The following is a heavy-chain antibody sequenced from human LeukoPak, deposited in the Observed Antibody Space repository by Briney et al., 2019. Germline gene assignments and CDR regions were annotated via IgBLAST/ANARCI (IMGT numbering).Heavy chain of an antibody. Sequence: PSETLSLTCTVSGGSISSSSYYWGWIRQPPGKGLEWIGSIYYSGSTYYNPSLKSRVTISVDTSKNQFSLKLSSVTAADTAVYYCARAAGYYDFWSGYYHDYRGQGTLVTVSS. CDR3: ARAAGYYDFWSGYYHDY. CDR2: IYYSGST. J-gene: IGHJ4*02. V-gene: IGHV4-39*01. CDR1: GGSISSSSYY. D-gene: IGHD3-3*01.